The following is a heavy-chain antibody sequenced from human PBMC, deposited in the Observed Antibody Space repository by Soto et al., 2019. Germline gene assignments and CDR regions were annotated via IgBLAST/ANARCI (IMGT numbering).Heavy chain of an antibody. CDR1: GYTFTSYA. CDR2: INAGNGNT. D-gene: IGHD6-19*01. J-gene: IGHJ6*02. Sequence: ASVKVSCKASGYTFTSYARHWVRQAPGQRLEWMGWINAGNGNTKYSQKFQGRVTITRDTSASTAYMELSSLRSEDTAVYYCARAGYSSGWYYYYYGMDVWGQGTTVTVSS. CDR3: ARAGYSSGWYYYYYGMDV. V-gene: IGHV1-3*01.